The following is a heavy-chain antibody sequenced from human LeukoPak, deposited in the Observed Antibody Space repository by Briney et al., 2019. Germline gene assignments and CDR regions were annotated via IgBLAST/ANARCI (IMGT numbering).Heavy chain of an antibody. V-gene: IGHV3-21*01. CDR2: FSSSSSYI. D-gene: IGHD6-6*01. CDR3: ARDSSDSSSNYDY. CDR1: GFTFSSYS. Sequence: GGSLRLSCAASGFTFSSYSMNWVRQAPGKGLEWVSSFSSSSSYIYYADSVKGRFTISRDNAKNSLYLQMNSLRAEDTAVYYCARDSSDSSSNYDYWGQGTLVTVSS. J-gene: IGHJ4*02.